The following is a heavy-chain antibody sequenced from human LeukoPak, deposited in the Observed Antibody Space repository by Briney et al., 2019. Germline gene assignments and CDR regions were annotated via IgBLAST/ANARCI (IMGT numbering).Heavy chain of an antibody. V-gene: IGHV1-18*01. CDR1: GYTFTSYG. D-gene: IGHD3-22*01. Sequence: ASVKVSCKASGYTFTSYGISWVRQAPGQGLEWMGWISAYNGNTNYAQKLQGRVTMTTDTSTSTAYMELRSLGSDDTAVYYCARDLEYYYDSSGYYYYYYYGRDVWGQGTTVTVSS. CDR2: ISAYNGNT. J-gene: IGHJ6*02. CDR3: ARDLEYYYDSSGYYYYYYYGRDV.